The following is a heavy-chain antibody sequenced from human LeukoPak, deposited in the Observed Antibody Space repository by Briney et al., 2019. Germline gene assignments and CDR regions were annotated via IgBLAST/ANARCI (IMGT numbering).Heavy chain of an antibody. CDR2: IKQDGSEK. Sequence: GGSLRLSCAASGFTFSSYSMNWVRQAPGKGLEWVANIKQDGSEKYYVDSVKGRFTISRDNAKNSLYLQMNSLRAEDTAVYYCARDRSITIVRRSGDQG. CDR1: GFTFSSYS. D-gene: IGHD3-10*01. CDR3: ARDRSITIVRRS. V-gene: IGHV3-7*01. J-gene: IGHJ1*01.